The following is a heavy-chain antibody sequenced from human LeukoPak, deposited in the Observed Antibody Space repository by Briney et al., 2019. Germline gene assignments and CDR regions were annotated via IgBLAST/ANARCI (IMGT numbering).Heavy chain of an antibody. CDR3: AKVGSGMATIILDY. D-gene: IGHD5-24*01. CDR1: GFTFDNYA. CDR2: ISGDGGST. V-gene: IGHV3-43*02. Sequence: GGSLRLSCAASGFTFDNYAMRWVRQAPGKGLEWVSLISGDGGSTYYADSVKGRFTISRDNSKNSLYLQMNSLRTEDTALYYCAKVGSGMATIILDYWGQGTLVTVSS. J-gene: IGHJ4*02.